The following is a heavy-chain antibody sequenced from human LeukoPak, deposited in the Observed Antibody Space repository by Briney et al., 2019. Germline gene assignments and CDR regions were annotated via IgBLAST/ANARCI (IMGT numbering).Heavy chain of an antibody. D-gene: IGHD1-26*01. J-gene: IGHJ2*01. CDR3: ARDRRELLLGWYFDL. V-gene: IGHV3-53*01. CDR1: GFTVSSNY. CDR2: IYSGGST. Sequence: GGSLRLSCAASGFTVSSNYMSWVRQAPGKGLEWVSVIYSGGSTYYADSAKGRFTISRDNAKNSLYLQMNSLRAEDTAVYYCARDRRELLLGWYFDLWGRGTLVTVSS.